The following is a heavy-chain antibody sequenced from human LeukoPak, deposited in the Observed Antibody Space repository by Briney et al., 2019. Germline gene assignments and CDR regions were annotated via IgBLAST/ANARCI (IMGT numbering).Heavy chain of an antibody. CDR2: IIPIFGTA. J-gene: IGHJ5*02. V-gene: IGHV1-69*05. CDR1: GGTFSSYA. D-gene: IGHD6-13*01. CDR3: ARDALPGYSSCWYWFDP. Sequence: SVKVSCKASGGTFSSYAISWVRQAPGQGLEWMGGIIPIFGTANYAQKFQGRVTITTDESTSTAYMELSSLRSEDTAVYYCARDALPGYSSCWYWFDPWGQGTLVTVSS.